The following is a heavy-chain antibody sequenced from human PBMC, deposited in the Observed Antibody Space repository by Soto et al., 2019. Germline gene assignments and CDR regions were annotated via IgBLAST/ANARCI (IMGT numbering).Heavy chain of an antibody. CDR3: ARASYGDYRYFDL. CDR2: IYYSGST. J-gene: IGHJ2*01. Sequence: QVQLQESGPGLVKPSQTLSLTCTVSGGSISSGGYYWSWIRQHPGKGLEWIGYIYYSGSTYYNPSLNSRVTISVDTSKNQFSLKLSSVTAADTAVYYCARASYGDYRYFDLWGRGTLVTVSS. V-gene: IGHV4-31*03. D-gene: IGHD4-17*01. CDR1: GGSISSGGYY.